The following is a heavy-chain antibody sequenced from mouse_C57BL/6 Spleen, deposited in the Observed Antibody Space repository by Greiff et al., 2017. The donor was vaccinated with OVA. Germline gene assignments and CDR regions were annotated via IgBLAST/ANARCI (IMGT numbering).Heavy chain of an antibody. CDR3: ARWRGDYDGFDY. D-gene: IGHD2-4*01. CDR2: IYPRDGST. Sequence: VQVVESAAELVKPGASVKISCKVSGYTFTDHTIHWMKQRPEQGLEWIGYIYPRDGSTKYNEKFKGKATLTADKSSSTAYMQLNSLTSEDSAVYFCARWRGDYDGFDYWGQGTTLTVSS. V-gene: IGHV1-78*01. J-gene: IGHJ2*01. CDR1: GYTFTDHT.